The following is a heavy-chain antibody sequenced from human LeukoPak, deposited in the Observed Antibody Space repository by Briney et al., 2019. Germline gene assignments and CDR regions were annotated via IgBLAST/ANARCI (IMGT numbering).Heavy chain of an antibody. CDR3: ATDLTMIVVVTNFQH. J-gene: IGHJ1*01. V-gene: IGHV1-24*01. D-gene: IGHD3-22*01. CDR1: GYTFTSYG. Sequence: GASVKVSCKASGYTFTSYGISWVRQAPGKGLEWMGGFDPEDGETIYAQKFQGRVTMTEDTSTDTAYMELSSLRSEDTAVYYCATDLTMIVVVTNFQHWGQGTLVTVSS. CDR2: FDPEDGET.